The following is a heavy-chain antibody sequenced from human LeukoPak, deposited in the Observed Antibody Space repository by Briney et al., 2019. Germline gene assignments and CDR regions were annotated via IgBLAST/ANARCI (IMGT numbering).Heavy chain of an antibody. CDR2: ISYDGSNK. D-gene: IGHD6-25*01. Sequence: GGSLRLSCAASVFTFSSYAMHGVRQAPGKGLEWVAVISYDGSNKYYADSVKGRFTISRDNSKNTLYLQMNSLRAEDTAVYYCARVSSSGWGFDYWGQGTLVTVSS. CDR3: ARVSSSGWGFDY. V-gene: IGHV3-30-3*01. CDR1: VFTFSSYA. J-gene: IGHJ4*02.